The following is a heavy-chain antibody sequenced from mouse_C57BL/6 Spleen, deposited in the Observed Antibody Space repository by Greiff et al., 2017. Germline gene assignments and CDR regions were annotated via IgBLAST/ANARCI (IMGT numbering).Heavy chain of an antibody. CDR2: IYPGDGDT. J-gene: IGHJ3*01. D-gene: IGHD1-1*01. Sequence: VQLQQSGAELVKPGASVKISCKASGYAFSSYWMNWVKQRPGKGLEWIGQIYPGDGDTNYNGKFKGKATLTADKSSSTAYMQLSSLTSEDSAVYFCARSGYYDSSWFAYWGQGTLVTVSA. CDR3: ARSGYYDSSWFAY. V-gene: IGHV1-80*01. CDR1: GYAFSSYW.